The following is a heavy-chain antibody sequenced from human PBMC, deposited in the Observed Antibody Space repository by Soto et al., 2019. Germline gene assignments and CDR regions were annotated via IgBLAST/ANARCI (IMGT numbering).Heavy chain of an antibody. CDR3: ARGRLVVVVASYSLALVGGAFYI. V-gene: IGHV4-34*01. CDR2: INHSGNT. D-gene: IGHD2-15*01. J-gene: IGHJ3*02. Sequence: SETLPLTCAGYGGSFRGYYWSWIRQPPGKGLEWIGEINHSGNTNYNPSLKSRVTISVDTSKNQFSLKLSSVTAADTAVYYCARGRLVVVVASYSLALVGGAFYIWAQGTMVT. CDR1: GGSFRGYY.